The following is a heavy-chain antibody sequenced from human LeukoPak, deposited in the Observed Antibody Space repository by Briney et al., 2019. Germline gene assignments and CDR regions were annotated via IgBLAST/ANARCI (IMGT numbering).Heavy chain of an antibody. J-gene: IGHJ4*02. V-gene: IGHV1-69*13. CDR1: GGTFIRYA. D-gene: IGHD3-22*01. CDR2: ITPMFGTA. CDR3: ARDAAIHDSHAYYYLW. Sequence: GASVKVSCKASGGTFIRYAISWVGQAPGQGGEGMGGITPMFGTANYAQKFQGRGTITADEYTRTAYMELRSLKSEDTAVYYCARDAAIHDSHAYYYLWWGQGTLVTVSS.